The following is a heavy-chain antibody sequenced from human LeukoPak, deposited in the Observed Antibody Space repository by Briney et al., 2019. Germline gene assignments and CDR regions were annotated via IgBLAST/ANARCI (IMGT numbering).Heavy chain of an antibody. CDR3: ARKYIGSYAFDI. CDR1: GFTFSSYS. V-gene: IGHV3-21*01. J-gene: IGHJ3*02. D-gene: IGHD6-6*01. Sequence: SGGSLRLSCAASGFTFSSYSMNWVRQAPGKGLEWVSSISGSSSYIYYADSVKGRFTISRDNAKNSLYLQMNSLRAEDTAVYYCARKYIGSYAFDIWGQGTMVTVSS. CDR2: ISGSSSYI.